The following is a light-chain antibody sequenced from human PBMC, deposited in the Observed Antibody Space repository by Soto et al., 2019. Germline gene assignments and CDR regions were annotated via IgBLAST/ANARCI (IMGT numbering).Light chain of an antibody. CDR2: EVN. Sequence: QSALTQPPSVSGSPGQSVTISCTGSTNAFGRYNRVSWYQQSPGTAPKLIIYEVNNRPSGVPDRFSGSKSGNTASLTISGLQTEDEADYYCISFTTATTWVFGGGTQLTVL. V-gene: IGLV2-18*02. CDR3: ISFTTATTWV. CDR1: TNAFGRYNR. J-gene: IGLJ3*02.